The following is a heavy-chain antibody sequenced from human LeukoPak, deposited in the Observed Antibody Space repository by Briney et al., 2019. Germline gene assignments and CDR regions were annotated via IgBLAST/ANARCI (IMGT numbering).Heavy chain of an antibody. CDR2: IIPIFGTA. D-gene: IGHD1-1*01. CDR3: ARIKQLERLDDAFDI. J-gene: IGHJ3*02. CDR1: GGTFISYA. Sequence: SVKVSCKPSGGTFISYAISWVRQAPGQGREWMGGIIPIFGTANYAQKFQGRVTITTDESTSTAYMELSSLRYEDTAVYYCARIKQLERLDDAFDIWGQGTMVTVSS. V-gene: IGHV1-69*05.